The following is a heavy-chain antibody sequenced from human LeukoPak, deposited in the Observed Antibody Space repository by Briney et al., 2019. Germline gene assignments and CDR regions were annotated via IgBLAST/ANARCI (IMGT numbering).Heavy chain of an antibody. D-gene: IGHD3-3*01. CDR1: GYTFTGYY. CDR3: ARPRTKDFWSGYYFY. CDR2: INPNSGGT. Sequence: ASVKVSCKASGYTFTGYYMNWVRQAPGQGLEWMGWINPNSGGTNYAQKFQGRVTMTRDTSISTAYMELSRLRSDDTAVYYCARPRTKDFWSGYYFYWGQGTLVTVSS. V-gene: IGHV1-2*02. J-gene: IGHJ4*02.